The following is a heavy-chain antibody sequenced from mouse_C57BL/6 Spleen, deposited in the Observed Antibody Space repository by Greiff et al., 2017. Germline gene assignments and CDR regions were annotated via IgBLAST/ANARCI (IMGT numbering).Heavy chain of an antibody. D-gene: IGHD1-1*01. CDR2: IYPGDGDT. CDR3: ARRKITTVVAHFDY. V-gene: IGHV1-80*01. Sequence: VQRVESGAELVKPGASVKISCKASGYAFSSYWMNWVKQRPGKGLEWIGQIYPGDGDTNYNGKFKGKATLTADKSSSTAYMQLSSLTSEDSAVYFCARRKITTVVAHFDYWGQGTTLTVSS. CDR1: GYAFSSYW. J-gene: IGHJ2*01.